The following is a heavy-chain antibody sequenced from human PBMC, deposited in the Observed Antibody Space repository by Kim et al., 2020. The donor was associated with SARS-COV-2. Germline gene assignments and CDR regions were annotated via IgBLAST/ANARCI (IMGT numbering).Heavy chain of an antibody. J-gene: IGHJ6*02. CDR3: ATDYGGNSGNYYCYGMDV. D-gene: IGHD4-17*01. Sequence: GGSLRLSCAASGFAFSSYDMSWVRQAPGKGLEWVSAISGSGGSTYYADSVTGRFTISRDNSKNTLYLQMNSLRAEDTAVYYCATDYGGNSGNYYCYGMDVWGQGTTVTVSS. V-gene: IGHV3-23*01. CDR2: ISGSGGST. CDR1: GFAFSSYD.